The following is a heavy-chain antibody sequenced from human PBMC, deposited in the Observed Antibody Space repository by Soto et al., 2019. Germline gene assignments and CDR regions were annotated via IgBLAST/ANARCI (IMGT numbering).Heavy chain of an antibody. CDR2: ISYDGSNK. CDR3: ARDLASGWSPLDY. V-gene: IGHV3-30-3*01. J-gene: IGHJ4*02. Sequence: QVQLVESGGGVVQPGRSLRLSCAASGFTFSSYAMHWVRQAPGKGLEWVAVISYDGSNKYYADSVKGRFTISRDNSKNTLYLQMNSLRAEDTAVYYCARDLASGWSPLDYWGQGTLVTVSS. D-gene: IGHD6-19*01. CDR1: GFTFSSYA.